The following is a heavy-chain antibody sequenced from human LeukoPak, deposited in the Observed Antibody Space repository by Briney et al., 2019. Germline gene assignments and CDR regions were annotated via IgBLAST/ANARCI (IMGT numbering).Heavy chain of an antibody. V-gene: IGHV4-59*12. J-gene: IGHJ4*02. CDR1: GGSIRSNY. CDR2: IYYSGST. CDR3: ARLTPSGYFDS. D-gene: IGHD1-14*01. Sequence: SETLSPTCTVSGGSIRSNYWSWIRQPPGKGLEWIGHIYYSGSTNYNPSLKSRVTISIDTSKNQFSLKLSSVTAADTAVFYCARLTPSGYFDSWGQGTLVTVSS.